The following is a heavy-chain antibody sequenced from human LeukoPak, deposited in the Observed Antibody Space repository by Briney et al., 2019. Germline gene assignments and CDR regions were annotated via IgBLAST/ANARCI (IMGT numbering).Heavy chain of an antibody. J-gene: IGHJ4*02. D-gene: IGHD2-15*01. V-gene: IGHV4-59*01. CDR3: ARESSGGSFDY. Sequence: SETPSLTCTASGGSISSYYWSWIRQPPGKGLEWIGYIYSSGSTNYNPSLKSRVTISVDTSKNQFSLKLSSVTTADTAVYYCARESSGGSFDYWGQGTLVTVSS. CDR2: IYSSGST. CDR1: GGSISSYY.